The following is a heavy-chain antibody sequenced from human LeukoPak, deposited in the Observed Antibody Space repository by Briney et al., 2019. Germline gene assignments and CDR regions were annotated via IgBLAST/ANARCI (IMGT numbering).Heavy chain of an antibody. CDR1: GFSLSTSGMC. J-gene: IGHJ4*02. V-gene: IGHV2-70*11. CDR2: IDWDDDK. CDR3: ARIAYGSGSYYFDY. Sequence: SGPALVKPTQTLTLTRTFSGFSLSTSGMCVSWIRQPPGKALEWLARIDWDDDKYYSTSLETRLTISKDTSKNQVVLTMTNMDPVDTATYYCARIAYGSGSYYFDYWGQGTLVTVSS. D-gene: IGHD3-10*01.